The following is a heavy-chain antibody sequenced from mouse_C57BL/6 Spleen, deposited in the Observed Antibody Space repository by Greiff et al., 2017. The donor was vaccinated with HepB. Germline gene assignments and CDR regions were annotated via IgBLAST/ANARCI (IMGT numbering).Heavy chain of an antibody. Sequence: EVKLQESGPGLVKPSQSLSLTCTVTGYSITSGYGWNWIRQFPGKKLEWMGYISYSGSTNYNPSLKSRISITRDTSKNPFFLQLNSVTTEDTATYYGARTARIKDWGQGTTLRVSS. J-gene: IGHJ2*01. D-gene: IGHD1-2*01. CDR3: ARTARIKD. V-gene: IGHV3-2*02. CDR1: GYSITSGYG. CDR2: ISYSGST.